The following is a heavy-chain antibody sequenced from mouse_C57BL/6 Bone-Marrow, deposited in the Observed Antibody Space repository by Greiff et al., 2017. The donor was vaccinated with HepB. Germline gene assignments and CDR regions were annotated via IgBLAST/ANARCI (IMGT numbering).Heavy chain of an antibody. D-gene: IGHD1-1*01. CDR3: ARVTTVVADDWYFDV. Sequence: VKLQQPGAELVKPGASVKMSCKASGYTFTSYWITWVKQRPGQGLEWIGDIYPGSGSTNYNEKFKSKATLTVDTSSSTAYMQLSSLTSEDSAVYYCARVTTVVADDWYFDVWGTGTTVTVSS. CDR1: GYTFTSYW. CDR2: IYPGSGST. V-gene: IGHV1-55*01. J-gene: IGHJ1*03.